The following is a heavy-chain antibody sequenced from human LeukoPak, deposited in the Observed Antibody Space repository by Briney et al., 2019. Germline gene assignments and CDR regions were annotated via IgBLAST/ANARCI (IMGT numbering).Heavy chain of an antibody. CDR3: ASSYCSGGSCFRYYFDY. J-gene: IGHJ4*02. CDR1: GYTFTSYY. Sequence: ASVTVSCKASGYTFTSYYMHWVRQAPGQGLEWMGIINPSGGSTSYAQKFQGRVTMTRDTSTSTVYMELSSLRSEDTAVYYCASSYCSGGSCFRYYFDYWGQGTLVTVSS. V-gene: IGHV1-46*01. CDR2: INPSGGST. D-gene: IGHD2-15*01.